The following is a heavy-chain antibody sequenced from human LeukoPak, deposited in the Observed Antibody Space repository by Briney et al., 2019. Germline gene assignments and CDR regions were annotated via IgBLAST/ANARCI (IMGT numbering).Heavy chain of an antibody. V-gene: IGHV3-43*01. CDR1: GFTFDEYS. D-gene: IGHD2-2*01. CDR3: VKDGLQQSTSTSCYAFQV. CDR2: INQSGGGR. Sequence: PAGSLTLSCAAAGFTFDEYSTHGIRHPPGKGLEWFSLINQSGGGRSYAASVKGRFTSSKVNDKSSPDPQMSGLTSQDSVLYCGVKDGLQQSTSTSCYAFQVWGRGTLVPV. J-gene: IGHJ4*02.